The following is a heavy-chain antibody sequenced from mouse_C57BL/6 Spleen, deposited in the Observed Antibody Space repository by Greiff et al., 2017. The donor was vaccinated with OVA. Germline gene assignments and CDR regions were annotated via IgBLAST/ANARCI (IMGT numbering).Heavy chain of an antibody. J-gene: IGHJ3*01. V-gene: IGHV1-61*01. CDR3: ARGYDYDEAWFAY. CDR2: IYPSDSET. CDR1: GYTFTSYW. D-gene: IGHD2-4*01. Sequence: QVQLQQPGAELVRPGSSVKLSCKASGYTFTSYWMDWVKQRPGQGLEWIGNIYPSDSETHYNQKFKDKATLTVDKSSSTAYMQLSSLTSEDSAVYYCARGYDYDEAWFAYWGQVTLVTVSA.